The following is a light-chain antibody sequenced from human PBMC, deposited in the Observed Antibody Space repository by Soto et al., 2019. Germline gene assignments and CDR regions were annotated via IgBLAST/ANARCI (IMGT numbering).Light chain of an antibody. Sequence: ESVLTQSPATLSLSPGERATLSCRASQNVGSLLAWSQQKPGQAPRLLIYDASNRAAGVPARFSGSGSGTDFTLTISSPEPEDFAIYYCHERTNWRITFGQGTRLDIK. CDR2: DAS. CDR1: QNVGSL. CDR3: HERTNWRIT. J-gene: IGKJ5*01. V-gene: IGKV3-11*01.